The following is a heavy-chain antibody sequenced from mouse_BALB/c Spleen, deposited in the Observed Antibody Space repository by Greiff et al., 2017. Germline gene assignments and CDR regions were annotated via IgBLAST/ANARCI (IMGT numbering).Heavy chain of an antibody. D-gene: IGHD4-1*01. Sequence: QVQLQQPGAELVKPGASVKLSCKASGYTFTSYWMHWVKQRPGQGLEWIGEINPSNGRTNYNEKFKSKATLTVDKSSSTAYMQLSSLTSEDSAVYYCAREPLNWDDAMDYWGQGTSVTVSS. V-gene: IGHV1S81*02. CDR3: AREPLNWDDAMDY. CDR1: GYTFTSYW. CDR2: INPSNGRT. J-gene: IGHJ4*01.